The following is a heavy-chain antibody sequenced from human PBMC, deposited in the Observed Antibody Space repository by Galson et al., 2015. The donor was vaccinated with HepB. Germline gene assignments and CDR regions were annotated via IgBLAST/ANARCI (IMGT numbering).Heavy chain of an antibody. D-gene: IGHD5-18*01. Sequence: SVKVSCKASGYTFTSYAMHWVRQAPRQRLEWMGWINAGNGNTKYSQKFQGRVTITRDTSASTAYMELSSLRSEDTAVYYCARDYRDSYGYVVSDYWGQGTLVTVSS. CDR1: GYTFTSYA. CDR2: INAGNGNT. CDR3: ARDYRDSYGYVVSDY. J-gene: IGHJ4*02. V-gene: IGHV1-3*01.